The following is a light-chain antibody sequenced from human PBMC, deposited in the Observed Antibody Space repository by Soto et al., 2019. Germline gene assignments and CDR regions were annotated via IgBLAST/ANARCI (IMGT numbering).Light chain of an antibody. CDR2: EVS. J-gene: IGLJ3*02. Sequence: QSVLTQPASVSGSPGQSITISCTGTSSDVGGYNYVSWYQQHQGKAPKLMISEVSNRPSGVSNRFSGSKSGNTASLTISGLQAEDEADYYCSSYTTSNNHWVFGGGTKVTVL. CDR1: SSDVGGYNY. V-gene: IGLV2-14*01. CDR3: SSYTTSNNHWV.